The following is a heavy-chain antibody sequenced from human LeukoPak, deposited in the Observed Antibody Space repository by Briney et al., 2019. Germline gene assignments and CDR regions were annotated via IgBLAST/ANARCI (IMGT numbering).Heavy chain of an antibody. J-gene: IGHJ4*02. CDR2: INTNTGNP. CDR1: GYTFASYA. D-gene: IGHD6-13*01. V-gene: IGHV7-4-1*02. Sequence: ASVKVSCKASGYTFASYAMNWVRQAPGQGLEWMGWINTNTGNPTYAQGFTGRFVFSLDTSVSTAYLQISSLKAEDTAVYYCARDSGIEGSWNFDYWGQGTLVTVSS. CDR3: ARDSGIEGSWNFDY.